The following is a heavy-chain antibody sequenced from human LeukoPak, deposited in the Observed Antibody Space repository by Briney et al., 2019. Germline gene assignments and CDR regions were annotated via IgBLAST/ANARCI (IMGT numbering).Heavy chain of an antibody. V-gene: IGHV4-59*08. D-gene: IGHD4-17*01. Sequence: PSETLSLTCAVYGGSFSGYHWSWIRQPPGKGLEWIGYIYYSGSTNYNPSLKSRVTVSVDTSKNQFSLKLSSVTAADTAVYYCARVDYGDYSKDFDYWGQGTLVTVSS. J-gene: IGHJ4*02. CDR1: GGSFSGYH. CDR3: ARVDYGDYSKDFDY. CDR2: IYYSGST.